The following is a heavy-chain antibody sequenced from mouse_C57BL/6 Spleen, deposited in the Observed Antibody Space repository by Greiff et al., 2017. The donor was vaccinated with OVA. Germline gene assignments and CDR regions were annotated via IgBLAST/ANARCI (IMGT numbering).Heavy chain of an antibody. D-gene: IGHD1-1*01. Sequence: QVQLQQSGPGLVQPSQSLSITCTVSGFSLTSYGVHWVRQSPGKGLEWLGVIWSGGSTDYNAAFISRLSISKDKSKSQVFFKMNSLQADDTAIYYCARNRYYGSSSHWYFDVWGTGTTVTVSS. CDR2: IWSGGST. J-gene: IGHJ1*03. CDR1: GFSLTSYG. CDR3: ARNRYYGSSSHWYFDV. V-gene: IGHV2-2*01.